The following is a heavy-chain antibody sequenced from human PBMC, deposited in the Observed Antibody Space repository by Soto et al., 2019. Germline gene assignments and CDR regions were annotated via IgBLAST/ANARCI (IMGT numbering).Heavy chain of an antibody. CDR1: EFTFNNYW. Sequence: EVQLVESGGGLVQPGGSLRLSCAASEFTFNNYWMHWVRQVPGKGLEWVSRINTDGSTTNYADSVMGRFTISRDNADTTVYLQMNSLRAEDTAVYCCARGIYLKYGLAVWGQGATVTVSS. CDR3: ARGIYLKYGLAV. CDR2: INTDGSTT. V-gene: IGHV3-74*01. D-gene: IGHD3-16*02. J-gene: IGHJ6*02.